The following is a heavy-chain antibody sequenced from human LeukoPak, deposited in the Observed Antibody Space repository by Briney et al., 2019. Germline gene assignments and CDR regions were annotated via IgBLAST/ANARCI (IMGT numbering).Heavy chain of an antibody. CDR3: TRHYFSD. V-gene: IGHV3-72*01. J-gene: IGHJ4*02. CDR2: TSNKADSYTT. D-gene: IGHD2-15*01. Sequence: GGSLRLSCAASEFTISDHYTDWVRQAPGKGLEWVGRTSNKADSYTTYYAASVKGRFTISRDDSKNLLYLQMKSPKAEDTAVYYCTRHYFSDWGQGTLVTVSS. CDR1: EFTISDHY.